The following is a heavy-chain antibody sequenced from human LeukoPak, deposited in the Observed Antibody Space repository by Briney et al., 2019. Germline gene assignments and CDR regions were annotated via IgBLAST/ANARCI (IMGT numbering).Heavy chain of an antibody. J-gene: IGHJ4*02. Sequence: GGSLRLSCAASGFTFSSYWMSWVRQAPGKGLEWVSVIYSGGSTYYADSVKGRFTISRDNSKNTLYLQMNSLRAEDTAVYYCALYRRSGSLSFDYWGQGTLVTVSS. CDR3: ALYRRSGSLSFDY. CDR1: GFTFSSYW. CDR2: IYSGGST. V-gene: IGHV3-53*01. D-gene: IGHD1-26*01.